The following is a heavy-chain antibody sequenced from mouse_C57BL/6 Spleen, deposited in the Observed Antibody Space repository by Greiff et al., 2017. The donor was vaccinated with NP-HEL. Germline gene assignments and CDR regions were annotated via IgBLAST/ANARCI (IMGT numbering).Heavy chain of an antibody. CDR1: GYTFTSYW. CDR2: IDPSDSET. J-gene: IGHJ2*01. CDR3: ARGAYDYGYYFDY. Sequence: QVQLQQPGAELVRPGSSVKLSCKASGYTFTSYWMHWVKQRPIQGLEWIGNIDPSDSETHYNQKFKDKATLTVDKSSSTAYMQLSSLTSEDSAVYYCARGAYDYGYYFDYWGQSTTLTVSS. V-gene: IGHV1-52*01. D-gene: IGHD2-4*01.